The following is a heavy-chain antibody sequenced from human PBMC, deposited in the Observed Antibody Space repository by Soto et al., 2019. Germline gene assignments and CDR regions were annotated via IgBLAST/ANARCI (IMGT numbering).Heavy chain of an antibody. Sequence: PWGSLRLSRTASRGTCSSFAMSCVHQDPGKGLECASAISGSGGSTYYADAVKGRLTISRDNSKNTLYLQMNSLRAEDTAVYYCAKDPYDYGGNGPNPKYYYYGMDVWRQRTTVTVSS. J-gene: IGHJ6*02. CDR2: ISGSGGST. CDR3: AKDPYDYGGNGPNPKYYYYGMDV. D-gene: IGHD3-10*01. CDR1: RGTCSSFA. V-gene: IGHV3-23*01.